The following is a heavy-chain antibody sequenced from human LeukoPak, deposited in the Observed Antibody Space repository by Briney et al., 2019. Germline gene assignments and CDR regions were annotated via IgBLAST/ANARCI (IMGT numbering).Heavy chain of an antibody. V-gene: IGHV3-21*04. CDR2: ISSSSSYI. Sequence: GRSLRLSCAASGFTFSSYSMNWVRQAPGKGLEWVSSISSSSSYIYYADSVKGRFTISRDNAKNSLYLQMNSLRAEDTAVYYCAKVGIAAEIGYWGQGTLVTVSS. D-gene: IGHD6-25*01. J-gene: IGHJ4*02. CDR3: AKVGIAAEIGY. CDR1: GFTFSSYS.